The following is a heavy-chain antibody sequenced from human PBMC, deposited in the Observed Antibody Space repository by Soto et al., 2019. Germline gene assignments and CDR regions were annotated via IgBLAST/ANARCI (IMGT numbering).Heavy chain of an antibody. D-gene: IGHD6-6*01. CDR1: GYTFTGYY. J-gene: IGHJ6*02. V-gene: IGHV1-2*04. CDR3: ARDIEVRGIAARRTAYYYYGMDV. CDR2: INPNSGGT. Sequence: GASVKVSCKASGYTFTGYYMHWVRQAPGQGLEWMGWINPNSGGTNYAQKFQGWVTMTRDTSISTAYMELSRLRSDDTAVYYCARDIEVRGIAARRTAYYYYGMDVWGQGTTVTVSS.